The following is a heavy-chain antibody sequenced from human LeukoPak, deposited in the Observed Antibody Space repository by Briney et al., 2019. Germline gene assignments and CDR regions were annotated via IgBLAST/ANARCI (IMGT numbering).Heavy chain of an antibody. CDR2: IYHSGST. Sequence: SETLSLTCAVSGGSISSGGYSWSWIRQPPGKGLEWIGYIYHSGSTYYNPSLKSRVTISVDRSKNQFSLKLSSVTAADTAVYYCARSSPFDYWGQGTLVTVSS. CDR1: GGSISSGGYS. J-gene: IGHJ4*02. V-gene: IGHV4-30-2*01. CDR3: ARSSPFDY.